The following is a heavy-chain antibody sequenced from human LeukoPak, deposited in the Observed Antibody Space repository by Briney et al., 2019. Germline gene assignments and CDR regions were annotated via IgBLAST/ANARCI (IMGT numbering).Heavy chain of an antibody. CDR1: GGSISSYY. J-gene: IGHJ4*02. CDR3: ARVERFFDY. V-gene: IGHV4-59*12. D-gene: IGHD3-3*01. CDR2: IYYSGCT. Sequence: SETLSLTCTVSGGSISSYYWSWIRQPPGKGLEWIGYIYYSGCTNYNPSLKSRVTISVDTSKKQFSLKLSSVTAADTAVYYCARVERFFDYWGQGTLVTVSS.